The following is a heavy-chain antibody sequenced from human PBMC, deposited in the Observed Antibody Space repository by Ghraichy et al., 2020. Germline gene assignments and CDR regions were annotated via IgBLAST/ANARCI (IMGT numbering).Heavy chain of an antibody. CDR1: GFTFRSYE. V-gene: IGHV3-48*03. Sequence: GGSLRLSCAASGFTFRSYEMNWVRQAPGKGLEWVSYISSSGSSIHYADSVKGRFTISRDNAKNSLYLQMNSLRAEDTAVYYCARADYYYYGMEVWGQWTTVTVSS. CDR2: ISSSGSSI. CDR3: ARADYYYYGMEV. J-gene: IGHJ6*02.